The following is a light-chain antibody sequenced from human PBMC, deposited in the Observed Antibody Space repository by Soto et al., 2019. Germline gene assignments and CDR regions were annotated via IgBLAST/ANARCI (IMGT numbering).Light chain of an antibody. J-gene: IGKJ2*01. CDR3: MQALQTPYT. V-gene: IGKV2-28*01. Sequence: DIVMTQSPLSLPVTPGEPASISCRSSQSLLHSNGYNYLDWYLQKPGQSPQLLIYLGSNPASGVPDRLSGSGSGTDFTLKISRVEAEDVGVYYCMQALQTPYTFGQGTKLEIK. CDR1: QSLLHSNGYNY. CDR2: LGS.